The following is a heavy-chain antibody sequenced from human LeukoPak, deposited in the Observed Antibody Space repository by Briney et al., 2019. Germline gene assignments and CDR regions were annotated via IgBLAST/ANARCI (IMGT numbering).Heavy chain of an antibody. D-gene: IGHD2/OR15-2a*01. CDR2: INNDGSDT. Sequence: GGSLRLSCAASGFTFSRYWIHGVRQAKGKGVVWVSRINNDGSDTIYADSVKGRFAMSRDNAKNTVFLQMSGLRAEDTAVYYCARGGFSHAFDVWGQGTTVTVSS. CDR1: GFTFSRYW. V-gene: IGHV3-74*01. CDR3: ARGGFSHAFDV. J-gene: IGHJ3*01.